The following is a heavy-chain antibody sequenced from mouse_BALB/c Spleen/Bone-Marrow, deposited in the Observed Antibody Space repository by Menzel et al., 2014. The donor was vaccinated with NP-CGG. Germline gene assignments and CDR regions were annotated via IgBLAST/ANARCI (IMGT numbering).Heavy chain of an antibody. CDR3: ARDPYYYGFDY. CDR1: GYTFTGYW. V-gene: IGHV1-7*01. Sequence: QVQLQQSGAELAKPGASVKMSCKASGYTFTGYWMHWVKQRPGQGLEWIGYINPSTGYTEYNQKFKDKATLTADKSSSTAYMQLSSLTSEDSAVYYCARDPYYYGFDYWGQGTTLTVSS. J-gene: IGHJ2*01. CDR2: INPSTGYT. D-gene: IGHD1-1*01.